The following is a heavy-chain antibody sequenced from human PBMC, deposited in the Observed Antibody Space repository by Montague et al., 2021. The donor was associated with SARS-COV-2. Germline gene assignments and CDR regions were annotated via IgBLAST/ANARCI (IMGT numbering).Heavy chain of an antibody. CDR3: ARLLRSSVAAVY. V-gene: IGHV4-59*08. D-gene: IGHD5/OR15-5a*01. CDR2: ISDSGST. J-gene: IGHJ4*02. CDR1: GGSISSFY. Sequence: SETLSLTCTVSGGSISSFYWSWFRQPPGKGLEWIGYISDSGSTNYNPSLTSRVTMTVDTSKNQFSLKVNSVTAADTAVYYCARLLRSSVAAVYWGQGTLVTVSS.